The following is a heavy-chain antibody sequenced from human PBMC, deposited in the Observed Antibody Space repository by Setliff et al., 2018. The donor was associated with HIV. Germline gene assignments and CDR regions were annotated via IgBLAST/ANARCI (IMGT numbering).Heavy chain of an antibody. CDR2: IYNSGST. Sequence: PSETLSLTCTVSGGSISSGDYYWTWIRQPPGKGLEWIGYIYNSGSTYYEPSLRGRVTISIDKNQFSLKLNSVTAADTAVYYCARETNASGSLTAYWYFDLWGRGTLGTVS. D-gene: IGHD3-10*01. J-gene: IGHJ2*01. V-gene: IGHV4-30-4*08. CDR3: ARETNASGSLTAYWYFDL. CDR1: GGSISSGDYY.